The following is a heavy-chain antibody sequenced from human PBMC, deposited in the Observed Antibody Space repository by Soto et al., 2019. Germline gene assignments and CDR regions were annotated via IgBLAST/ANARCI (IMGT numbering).Heavy chain of an antibody. CDR3: ARSPTTYFYFDY. V-gene: IGHV4-31*03. J-gene: IGHJ4*02. CDR2: IYYSGST. Sequence: QVQLQESGPGLVKPSQTLSLTCTVSGGSISSGAYYWSWIRQHPGKGLEWIGYIYYSGSTYYNPSLKSRIIISVDTSENQFSLRLSSVTAADTAVYYCARSPTTYFYFDYWGQGTLVTVSS. CDR1: GGSISSGAYY. D-gene: IGHD1-7*01.